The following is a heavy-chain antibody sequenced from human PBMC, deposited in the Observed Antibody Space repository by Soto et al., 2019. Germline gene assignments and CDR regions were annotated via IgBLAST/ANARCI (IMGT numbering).Heavy chain of an antibody. CDR1: GGSISSYY. J-gene: IGHJ3*02. Sequence: QVQLQESGPGLVKPSETLSLTCTVSGGSISSYYWSWIRQPPGKGLEWIGYIYYSGSTNYNPSLKSRVTLPXAPSKYQCSLKLSCVTAADTAVYYCAGVWGGAFDIWGQGTMVTVYS. CDR2: IYYSGST. V-gene: IGHV4-59*01. CDR3: AGVWGGAFDI. D-gene: IGHD3-10*01.